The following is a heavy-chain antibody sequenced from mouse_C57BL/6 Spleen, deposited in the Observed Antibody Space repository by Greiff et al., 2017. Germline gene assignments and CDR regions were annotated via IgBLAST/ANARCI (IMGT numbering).Heavy chain of an antibody. CDR1: GFTFSSYG. V-gene: IGHV5-6*01. D-gene: IGHD2-4*01. J-gene: IGHJ2*01. CDR2: ISSGGSYT. Sequence: EVQLVESGGDLVKPGGSLKLSCAASGFTFSSYGMSWVRQTPDKRLEWVATISSGGSYTYYPDSVKGRFTISRDNAKNTLYLQMSSLKSEDTALYYCARRDDYDGDYFDYWGQGTTLTVSS. CDR3: ARRDDYDGDYFDY.